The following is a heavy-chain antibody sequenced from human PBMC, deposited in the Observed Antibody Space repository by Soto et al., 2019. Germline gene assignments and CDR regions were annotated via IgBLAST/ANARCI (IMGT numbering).Heavy chain of an antibody. CDR3: ARDPFSYYDSSGYQPTFFDY. CDR1: GYTFTSYC. CDR2: ISAYNGNT. J-gene: IGHJ4*02. Sequence: ASVKVSCTASGYTFTSYCISWVRQAPGQGLEWMGWISAYNGNTNYAQKLQGRVTMTTDTSTSTAYMELRSLRSDDTAVYYCARDPFSYYDSSGYQPTFFDYWGQGTLVTVSS. D-gene: IGHD3-22*01. V-gene: IGHV1-18*04.